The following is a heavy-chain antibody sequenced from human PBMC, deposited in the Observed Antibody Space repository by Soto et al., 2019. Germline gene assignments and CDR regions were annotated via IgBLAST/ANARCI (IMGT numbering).Heavy chain of an antibody. J-gene: IGHJ6*02. CDR1: GFRFSKYS. D-gene: IGHD3-10*01. Sequence: PGGSLRLSCAASGFRFSKYSMYWVRQAPGKGPIWMSRINIDGSDRMYADSVRGRFTISRDNAMNTLYLQMNSLRPEDTAVYYCARGGWGFDVWGPGTRFTVSS. CDR3: ARGGWGFDV. V-gene: IGHV3-74*03. CDR2: INIDGSDR.